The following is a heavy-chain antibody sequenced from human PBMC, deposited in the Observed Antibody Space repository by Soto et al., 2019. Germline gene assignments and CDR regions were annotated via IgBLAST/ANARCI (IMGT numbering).Heavy chain of an antibody. CDR3: ASSEERLGGWFDP. V-gene: IGHV4-59*01. CDR1: GGSISSYY. J-gene: IGHJ5*02. CDR2: IYYSGST. D-gene: IGHD3-3*01. Sequence: SETLSLTCTVSGGSISSYYWSWIRQPPGKGLEWIGYIYYSGSTNYNPSLKSRVTISVDTSKNQFSLKLSSVTAADTAVYYCASSEERLGGWFDPWGQGTLVTVSS.